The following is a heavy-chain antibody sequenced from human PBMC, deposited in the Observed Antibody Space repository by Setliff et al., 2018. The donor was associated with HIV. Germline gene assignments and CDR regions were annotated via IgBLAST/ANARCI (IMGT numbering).Heavy chain of an antibody. CDR2: ISGSGGST. J-gene: IGHJ6*03. CDR1: GLTFDSYA. D-gene: IGHD2-2*01. Sequence: QPGGSLTLSCAAYGLTFDSYAMSWVRQAPGKGLEWVSAISGSGGSTYYADFVNGRFTISRDNSKNTLYLQMNSLRAEDTAVYYCAKSGYCGSATCRYFYHYVDVWGKGTTVTVSS. V-gene: IGHV3-23*01. CDR3: AKSGYCGSATCRYFYHYVDV.